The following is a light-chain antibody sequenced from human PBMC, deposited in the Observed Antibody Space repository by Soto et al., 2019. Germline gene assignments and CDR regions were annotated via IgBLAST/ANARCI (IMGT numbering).Light chain of an antibody. V-gene: IGKV1-5*03. CDR1: QTISSW. J-gene: IGKJ4*01. CDR3: LQDFNYPLT. Sequence: DIQMTHSPSTLSASVGDRVTIACRASQTISSWLAWYQQKPGKAPKLLIYKASSLESGVPSRFSGSGFGTDFTLTISSLQPEDSATYYCLQDFNYPLTFGGGTKVDIK. CDR2: KAS.